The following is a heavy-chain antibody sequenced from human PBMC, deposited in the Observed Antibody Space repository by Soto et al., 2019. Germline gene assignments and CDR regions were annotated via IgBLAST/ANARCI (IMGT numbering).Heavy chain of an antibody. D-gene: IGHD5-18*01. Sequence: SETLSLTCTVSGGSISRYYWSWIRQPPGKGLEWIGYIYYDGTTNSSPSLKSRVTISVDTSKNQFSLRLSSVTAADTAVYYCARAGYSYGFGYYYDYWGQGTLVTVSS. CDR3: ARAGYSYGFGYYYDY. CDR1: GGSISRYY. CDR2: IYYDGTT. J-gene: IGHJ4*02. V-gene: IGHV4-59*01.